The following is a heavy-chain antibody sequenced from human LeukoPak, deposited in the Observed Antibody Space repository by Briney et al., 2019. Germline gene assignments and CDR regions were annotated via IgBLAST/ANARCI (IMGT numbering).Heavy chain of an antibody. D-gene: IGHD4-17*01. J-gene: IGHJ4*02. CDR3: ASDLYGDSYFDY. CDR1: GGSISINDYF. V-gene: IGHV4-39*07. Sequence: SETLSLTCAVSGGSISINDYFWAWIRQSPGKGLEWIGSVSYRGDTYYNPSLQSRVTISVDTPKNQFSLKLSSVTAADTAVYYCASDLYGDSYFDYWGQGTLVTVSS. CDR2: VSYRGDT.